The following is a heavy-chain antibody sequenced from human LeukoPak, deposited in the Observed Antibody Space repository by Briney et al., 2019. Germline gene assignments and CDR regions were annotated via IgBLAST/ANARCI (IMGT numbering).Heavy chain of an antibody. Sequence: GGSLRLSCAASGFTSSASWMTWVRQAPGKGLGWVANIKVNGRGKYHADSVKGPFTFSRDKAKNSCYWRMNSLRAEDTAAYYCARDGSRGWDYWGQGTLVTVSS. CDR1: GFTSSASW. CDR2: IKVNGRGK. D-gene: IGHD1-26*01. CDR3: ARDGSRGWDY. J-gene: IGHJ4*02. V-gene: IGHV3-7*01.